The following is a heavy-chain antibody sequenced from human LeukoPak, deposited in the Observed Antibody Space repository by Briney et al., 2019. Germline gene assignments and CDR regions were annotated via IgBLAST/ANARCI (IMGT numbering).Heavy chain of an antibody. CDR3: TTAGGRYYYGSGSYYRLGYYYYMDV. Sequence: GGSLRLSCAASGFTFSNAWMSWVRQAPGKGLEWVGRIKSKTDGGTTDYAAPVKGRFTISRDDSKNTLYLQMNSLKTEDTAVYYCTTAGGRYYYGSGSYYRLGYYYYMDVWGKGTTVTISS. V-gene: IGHV3-15*01. CDR1: GFTFSNAW. J-gene: IGHJ6*03. CDR2: IKSKTDGGTT. D-gene: IGHD3-10*01.